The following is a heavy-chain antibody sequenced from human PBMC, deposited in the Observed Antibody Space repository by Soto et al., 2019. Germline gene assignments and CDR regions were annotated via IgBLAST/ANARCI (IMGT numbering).Heavy chain of an antibody. CDR3: AKSHNYYYYGMDV. J-gene: IGHJ6*02. Sequence: GGSLRLSCAASGFTFSSYAMSWVRQAPGKGLEWVSAISGSGGSTYYADSVKGRFTISRDNSKNTLYLQMNNLRAEDTAVYYCAKSHNYYYYGMDVWGQGTTVTVSS. CDR1: GFTFSSYA. V-gene: IGHV3-23*01. CDR2: ISGSGGST.